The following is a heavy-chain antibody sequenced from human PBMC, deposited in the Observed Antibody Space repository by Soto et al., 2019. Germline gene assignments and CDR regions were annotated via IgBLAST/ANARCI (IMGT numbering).Heavy chain of an antibody. CDR1: GFTFSSYA. Sequence: EVQLFESGGGLVQPGGSLRLSCAASGFTFSSYAMSWVRQAPGKGLEWVSAISGSGGSTYYADSVKGRFTISRDNSKNTMYLQMNSLRAEDTAVYYCAKDEGGITMVRGVSAFDPWGQGTLVTVSS. V-gene: IGHV3-23*01. J-gene: IGHJ5*02. CDR2: ISGSGGST. D-gene: IGHD3-10*01. CDR3: AKDEGGITMVRGVSAFDP.